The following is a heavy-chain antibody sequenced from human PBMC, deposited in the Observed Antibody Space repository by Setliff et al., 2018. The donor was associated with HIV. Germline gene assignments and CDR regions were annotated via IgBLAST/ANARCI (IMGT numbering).Heavy chain of an antibody. J-gene: IGHJ4*02. Sequence: PSETLSLTCTVSGGSISSYYWSWIRQPAGKGLEWIGRIYTSGSTNYNPSLKSRVAMSIDTSKDQISLKLRSVTAADTAVYYCARGSHGTSWTDYWGQGTLVTVSS. D-gene: IGHD6-13*01. V-gene: IGHV4-4*07. CDR3: ARGSHGTSWTDY. CDR1: GGSISSYY. CDR2: IYTSGST.